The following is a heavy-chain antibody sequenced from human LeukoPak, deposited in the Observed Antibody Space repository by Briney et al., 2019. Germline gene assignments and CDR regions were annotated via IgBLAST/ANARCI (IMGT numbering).Heavy chain of an antibody. CDR2: MNPNSGNT. D-gene: IGHD6-13*01. CDR3: ARKKLSSSWYYFDY. CDR1: GYTFTGYY. J-gene: IGHJ4*02. Sequence: ASVKVSCKASGYTFTGYYIHWVRQAPGQGLEWMGWMNPNSGNTGYAQKFQGRVTITRNTSISTAYMELSSLRSEDTAVYYCARKKLSSSWYYFDYWGQGTLVTVSS. V-gene: IGHV1-8*03.